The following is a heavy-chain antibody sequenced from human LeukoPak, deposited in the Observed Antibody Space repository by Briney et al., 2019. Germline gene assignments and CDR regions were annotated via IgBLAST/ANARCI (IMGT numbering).Heavy chain of an antibody. Sequence: SETLSLTCTVSGGSISSHYWSWIRQPPGKGLEWIGYIYYSGSTNYNPSLKSRVTISVDTSKNQFSLKLSSVTAADTAVYYCGVWGSGSSDYWGQGTLATVSS. CDR2: IYYSGST. D-gene: IGHD3-10*01. CDR1: GGSISSHY. V-gene: IGHV4-59*08. J-gene: IGHJ4*02. CDR3: GVWGSGSSDY.